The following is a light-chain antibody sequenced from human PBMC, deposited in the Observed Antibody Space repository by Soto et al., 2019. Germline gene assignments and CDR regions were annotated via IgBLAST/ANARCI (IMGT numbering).Light chain of an antibody. J-gene: IGKJ4*01. Sequence: EIVMTQSPATLSVSPGERPTPSCRASQSVSSNLAWYQQKPGQAPRLLIYGASTRATGIPARFSGSGSGTEFNLTISSLQSEDFGVYYCQQYNNWPRATFGGGTKVDIK. CDR1: QSVSSN. V-gene: IGKV3D-15*01. CDR3: QQYNNWPRAT. CDR2: GAS.